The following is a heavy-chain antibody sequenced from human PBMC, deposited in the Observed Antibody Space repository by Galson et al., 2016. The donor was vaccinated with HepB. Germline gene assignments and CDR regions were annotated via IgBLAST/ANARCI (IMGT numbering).Heavy chain of an antibody. Sequence: SLRLSCAASGFIFDDYGMSWVRQVPGKGLEWVSGINWNGGSTVYADSVKGRFTISRDNAKNSLYLQMNSLRAEDTALYHCARDPLYDSSGYYHDNWGQGTLVTVSS. V-gene: IGHV3-20*01. J-gene: IGHJ4*02. D-gene: IGHD3-22*01. CDR2: INWNGGST. CDR1: GFIFDDYG. CDR3: ARDPLYDSSGYYHDN.